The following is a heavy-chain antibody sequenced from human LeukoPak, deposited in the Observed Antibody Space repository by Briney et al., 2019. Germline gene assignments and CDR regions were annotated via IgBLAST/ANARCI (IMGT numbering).Heavy chain of an antibody. Sequence: GESLKISCKGSGYTFTTYWIGWVRQLPGKGLEWMGIIYPDDSDARYSPSFQGQVTISADKSTSTAYLQWSSLKASDTAMYYCARRGYCSGGSCAAEYFQHWGQGTLVTVSS. CDR3: ARRGYCSGGSCAAEYFQH. D-gene: IGHD2-15*01. J-gene: IGHJ1*01. CDR1: GYTFTTYW. CDR2: IYPDDSDA. V-gene: IGHV5-51*01.